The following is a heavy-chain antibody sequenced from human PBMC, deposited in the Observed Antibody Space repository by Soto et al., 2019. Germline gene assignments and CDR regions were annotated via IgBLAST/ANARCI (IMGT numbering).Heavy chain of an antibody. V-gene: IGHV4-39*01. CDR1: GGSISSSSYY. J-gene: IGHJ3*02. CDR3: ARQGYCYGSGSYYNIAFDI. CDR2: IYYSGST. Sequence: SETLSLTCTVSGGSISSSSYYWGWLRQPPGKGLEWIGSIYYSGSTYYNPSLKSRVTISVDTSKNQFSLKLSSVTAADTAVYYCARQGYCYGSGSYYNIAFDIWGQGTMVTVSS. D-gene: IGHD3-10*01.